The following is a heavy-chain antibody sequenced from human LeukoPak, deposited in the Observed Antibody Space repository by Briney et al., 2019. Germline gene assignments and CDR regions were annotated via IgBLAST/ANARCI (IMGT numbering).Heavy chain of an antibody. Sequence: QPGGSLRLSCAASGFTFSSYDMNWVRQAPGKGLEWVSYISSSSSTVYYADSVKGRFTISRDNAKNSLYLQMNSLRAEDMAVYYCASRQRDGYNYRGTTFEYGGQGTRVTVAS. D-gene: IGHD5-24*01. J-gene: IGHJ4*02. CDR1: GFTFSSYD. V-gene: IGHV3-48*03. CDR2: ISSSSSTV. CDR3: ASRQRDGYNYRGTTFEY.